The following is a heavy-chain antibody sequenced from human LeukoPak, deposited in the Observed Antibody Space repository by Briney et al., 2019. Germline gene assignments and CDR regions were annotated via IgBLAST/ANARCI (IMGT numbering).Heavy chain of an antibody. CDR1: GGSISSSSYY. V-gene: IGHV4-39*01. CDR2: IYYSGST. Sequence: PSETLSLTCTVSGGSISSSSYYWGWIRQPPGKGLEWIGSIYYSGSTYYNPSLKSRVTISVDTSKNQFSLKLSSVTAADTAVYYCASPRGGAGRPFDYWGQGTLVTVSS. CDR3: ASPRGGAGRPFDY. D-gene: IGHD3-10*01. J-gene: IGHJ4*02.